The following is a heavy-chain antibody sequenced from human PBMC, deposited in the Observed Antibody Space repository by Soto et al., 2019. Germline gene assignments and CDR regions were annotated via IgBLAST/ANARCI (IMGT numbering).Heavy chain of an antibody. Sequence: ASVKVSCKASGYTFANYGIHWVRQAPGQRLEWMGWINAGNGGTKYSENFQGRVTVTRDTSASTVYLGLSSLSSEDTASYYCARTGHSGSYDFWGQGTLVTVSS. V-gene: IGHV1-3*01. D-gene: IGHD3-22*01. J-gene: IGHJ4*02. CDR1: GYTFANYG. CDR3: ARTGHSGSYDF. CDR2: INAGNGGT.